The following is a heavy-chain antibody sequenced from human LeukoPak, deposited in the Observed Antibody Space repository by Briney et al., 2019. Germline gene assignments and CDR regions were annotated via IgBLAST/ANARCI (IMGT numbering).Heavy chain of an antibody. Sequence: GGSLRLSCLTSGFTFSTNAMSWVRQAPGKGLEWISGISGSGASTYYADSVTGRFTISRDNANNSLYLQMNSLRAEDTAVYYCARDRSLSGYWGQGTLVTVSS. V-gene: IGHV3-23*01. CDR3: ARDRSLSGY. J-gene: IGHJ4*02. CDR1: GFTFSTNA. CDR2: ISGSGAST. D-gene: IGHD3-10*01.